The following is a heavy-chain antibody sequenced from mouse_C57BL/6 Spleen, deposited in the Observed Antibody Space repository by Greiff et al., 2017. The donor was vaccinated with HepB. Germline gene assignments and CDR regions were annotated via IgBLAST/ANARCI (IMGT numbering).Heavy chain of an antibody. CDR1: GFTFSDYG. J-gene: IGHJ1*03. V-gene: IGHV5-17*01. CDR3: ARGLLRSGWYFDV. Sequence: EVQVVESGGGLVKPGGSLKLSCAASGFTFSDYGMHWVRQAPEKGLEWVAYISSGSSTIYYADTVKGRFTISRDNAKNTLFLQMTSLRSEDTAMYYCARGLLRSGWYFDVWGTGTTVTVSS. CDR2: ISSGSSTI. D-gene: IGHD1-1*01.